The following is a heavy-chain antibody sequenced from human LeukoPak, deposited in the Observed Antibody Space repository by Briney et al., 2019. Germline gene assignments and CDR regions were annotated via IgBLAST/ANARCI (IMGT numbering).Heavy chain of an antibody. CDR2: IKQDGSEK. V-gene: IGHV3-7*01. CDR3: AREATTVTTYYYYYYYMDV. D-gene: IGHD4-17*01. CDR1: GFTFSSYW. J-gene: IGHJ6*03. Sequence: PGGSLRPSCAASGFTFSSYWMSWVRQAPGKGLEWVANIKQDGSEKYYVDSVKGRFTISRDNAKNSLYLQMNSLRAEDTAVYYCAREATTVTTYYYYYYYMDVWGKGTTVTVSS.